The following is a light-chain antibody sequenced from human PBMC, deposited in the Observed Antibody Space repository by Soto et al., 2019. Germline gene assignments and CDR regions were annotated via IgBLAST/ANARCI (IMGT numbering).Light chain of an antibody. CDR1: QSVSSSY. CDR2: GAS. Sequence: EIVLTQSPGTLSLSPGERATLSCRASQSVSSSYLAWYQQKPGQAPRLLIYGASSSATGIPDRFSGSGSGTDFTLTIIRLEPEDFAVYYCQRYGSSSITFGQGTRLEIK. V-gene: IGKV3-20*01. CDR3: QRYGSSSIT. J-gene: IGKJ5*01.